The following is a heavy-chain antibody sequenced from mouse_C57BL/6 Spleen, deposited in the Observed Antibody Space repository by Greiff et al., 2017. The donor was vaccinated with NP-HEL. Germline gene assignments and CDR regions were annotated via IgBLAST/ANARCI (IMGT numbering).Heavy chain of an antibody. Sequence: VQLQQSGAELVRPGTSVKLSCKASGYTFTSYWMHWVKQRPGQGLEWIGVIDPSDSYTNYNPKFKGKDTLTVDTSSSTAYMQLSSLTSEDSAVYYCARVVTGYSFDYWGQGTTRTVSS. J-gene: IGHJ2*01. CDR2: IDPSDSYT. CDR1: GYTFTSYW. V-gene: IGHV1-59*01. D-gene: IGHD2-2*01. CDR3: ARVVTGYSFDY.